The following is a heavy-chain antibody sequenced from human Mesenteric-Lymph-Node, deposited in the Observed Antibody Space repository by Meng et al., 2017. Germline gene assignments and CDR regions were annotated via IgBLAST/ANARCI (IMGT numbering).Heavy chain of an antibody. CDR1: GDSVSSNSAA. J-gene: IGHJ4*02. D-gene: IGHD1-26*01. V-gene: IGHV6-1*01. CDR3: ARVAVGISSFDY. Sequence: QGQLHRTGPGLGKPSQTLAPTGAIAGDSVSSNSAAWNWIRQSPSRGLEWLGRTYDRSKWYNDYAVSVKSRITINPDTSKNQFSLQLNSVTPEDTAVYYCARVAVGISSFDYWGQGTLVTVSS. CDR2: TYDRSKWYN.